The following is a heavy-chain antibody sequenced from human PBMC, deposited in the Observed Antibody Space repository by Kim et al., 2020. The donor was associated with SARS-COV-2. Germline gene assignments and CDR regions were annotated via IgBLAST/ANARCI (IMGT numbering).Heavy chain of an antibody. Sequence: GGSLRLSCAASGFTSSSYEMNWVRQAPGKGLEWVSYISSSGSTIYYADSVKGRFTISRDNAKNSLYLQMNSLRAEDTAVYYCAREVATTPSYGMDVWGQGTTVTVSS. V-gene: IGHV3-48*03. CDR3: AREVATTPSYGMDV. CDR2: ISSSGSTI. J-gene: IGHJ6*02. CDR1: GFTSSSYE. D-gene: IGHD5-12*01.